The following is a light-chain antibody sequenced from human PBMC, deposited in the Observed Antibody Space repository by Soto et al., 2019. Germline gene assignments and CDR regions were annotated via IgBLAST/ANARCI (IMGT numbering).Light chain of an antibody. CDR3: GTWDSSLSAVV. V-gene: IGLV1-51*01. CDR1: TSNIGSNF. Sequence: QSVLTQPPSVSAAPGQMVTISCSGSTSNIGSNFVSWYQHLPGTAPKLLIDDNDKRPSGIPGRFSGSKSGASASLGITGLQSGDEADYYCGTWDSSLSAVVFGGGTKLTVL. J-gene: IGLJ2*01. CDR2: DND.